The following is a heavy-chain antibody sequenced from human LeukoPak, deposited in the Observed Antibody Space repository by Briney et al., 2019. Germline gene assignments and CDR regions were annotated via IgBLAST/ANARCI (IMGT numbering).Heavy chain of an antibody. D-gene: IGHD6-13*01. CDR1: GYTFTSYD. J-gene: IGHJ6*02. CDR2: MNPNSGNT. V-gene: IGHV1-8*01. CDR3: ARVPGIAAAGSVGHYYYYGMDV. Sequence: ASVKVSCKASGYTFTSYDINWVRQATGQGLEWMGWMNPNSGNTGYAQKFQGRVTMTRNPSISTAYMELSSLRSEDTAVYYCARVPGIAAAGSVGHYYYYGMDVWGQGTTVTVSS.